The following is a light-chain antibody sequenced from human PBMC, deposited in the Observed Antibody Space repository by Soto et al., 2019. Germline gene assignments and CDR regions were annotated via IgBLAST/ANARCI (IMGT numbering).Light chain of an antibody. CDR3: QQYDTLPPYT. CDR2: DAA. V-gene: IGKV1-33*01. Sequence: DIQMTESPSSLSASVGDRVTITCQASQDIINYLNWYQQKPGKAPKLLIYDAANLETGVPSRFSGSGSRTDFTFTISSLQPEDIATYYCQQYDTLPPYTFGQGTKL. J-gene: IGKJ2*01. CDR1: QDIINY.